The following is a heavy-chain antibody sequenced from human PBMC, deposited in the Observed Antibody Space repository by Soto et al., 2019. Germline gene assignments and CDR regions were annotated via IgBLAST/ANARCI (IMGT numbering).Heavy chain of an antibody. CDR1: GFTCSTHS. D-gene: IGHD2-8*01. J-gene: IGHJ4*02. CDR3: AREDCTNGICYGGGIDY. Sequence: EVQLVESGGGLVKPGGSLKLSCVVSGFTCSTHSMNWVRQAPGKGLEWVSSIGSDSTSTYYADSVKGRFIISRDNAKNSLDMEMNSVRAEDTAVYYCAREDCTNGICYGGGIDYWGQGTLVTVSS. CDR2: IGSDSTST. V-gene: IGHV3-21*02.